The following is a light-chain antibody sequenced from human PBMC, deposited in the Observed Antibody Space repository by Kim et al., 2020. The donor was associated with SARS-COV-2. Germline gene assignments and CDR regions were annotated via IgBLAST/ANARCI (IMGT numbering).Light chain of an antibody. CDR2: GAS. Sequence: EIVMTQSPATLSVSPGERATLSCRASQSVSSNLAWYQQKPGQAHRLLIYGASTRATGIPARFSGSGSGTEFTLTISSLQSEDFAVYYCQQYNNWPLLTFGGGTKVDIK. CDR3: QQYNNWPLLT. J-gene: IGKJ4*01. CDR1: QSVSSN. V-gene: IGKV3-15*01.